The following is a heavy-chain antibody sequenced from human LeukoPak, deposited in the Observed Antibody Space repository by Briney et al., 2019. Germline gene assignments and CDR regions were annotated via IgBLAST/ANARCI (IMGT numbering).Heavy chain of an antibody. J-gene: IGHJ3*02. Sequence: GGSLRLSCAASGFTFSNYWMTWVRQAPGKGLEWVANIKQDGSEKYYVDSVKGRFTISRDNAKNSLYLQMNSLRAEDTAVYYCARSGVVTATPADAFDIWGQGTMVTVSS. CDR1: GFTFSNYW. V-gene: IGHV3-7*01. D-gene: IGHD2-21*02. CDR2: IKQDGSEK. CDR3: ARSGVVTATPADAFDI.